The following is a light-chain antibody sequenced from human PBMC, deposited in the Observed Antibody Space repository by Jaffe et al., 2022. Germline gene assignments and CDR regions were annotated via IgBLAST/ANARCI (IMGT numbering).Light chain of an antibody. CDR1: ELAKAY. J-gene: IGLJ2*01. CDR2: NDI. V-gene: IGLV3-25*03. Sequence: SYDLTQPPSVSVSPGQTARITCSGDELAKAYAHWYQQKPGQAPVLVIYNDIKRPSGIPERFSGSSSGTIVTLTISGVQAEDESDYYCQSSDTTGALLFGGGTRLTVL. CDR3: QSSDTTGALL.